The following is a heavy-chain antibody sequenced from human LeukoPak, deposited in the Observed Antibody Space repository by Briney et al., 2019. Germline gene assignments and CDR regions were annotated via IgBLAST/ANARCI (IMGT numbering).Heavy chain of an antibody. J-gene: IGHJ4*02. CDR2: MSGSGGST. D-gene: IGHD3-22*01. V-gene: IGHV3-23*01. CDR3: ANPDSSGFYFSSRLDF. Sequence: GGSLRLSCTASGFTFSSYAMSWVRQAPGKGLEWVSVMSGSGGSTYYADSVKGRFTVSRDNSKNTLYLQMNSLRAEDTAVYYCANPDSSGFYFSSRLDFWGQGTLVTVSS. CDR1: GFTFSSYA.